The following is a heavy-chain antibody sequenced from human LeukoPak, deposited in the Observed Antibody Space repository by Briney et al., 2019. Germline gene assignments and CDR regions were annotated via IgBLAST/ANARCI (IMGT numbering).Heavy chain of an antibody. CDR1: GGSISSSSDY. D-gene: IGHD6-19*01. Sequence: SETLSLTCTVSGGSISSSSDYWGWIRYPPGKGLEWIGNIYYSGSTYYNPSLKSRVTISEDTSKNQFSLKLSSVTAAETAVYYCARHHHNGWSDYWGQGTLVTVSS. CDR2: IYYSGST. V-gene: IGHV4-39*01. CDR3: ARHHHNGWSDY. J-gene: IGHJ4*02.